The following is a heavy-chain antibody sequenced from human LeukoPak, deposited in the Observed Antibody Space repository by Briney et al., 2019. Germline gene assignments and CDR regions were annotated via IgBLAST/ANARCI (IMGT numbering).Heavy chain of an antibody. CDR3: AKLPRYDYVWGSYLDY. J-gene: IGHJ4*02. V-gene: IGHV3-23*01. CDR2: ISGSGGST. Sequence: PGGSLRLSCAASGFTFSSYAMSWVRQAPGKGLEWVSAISGSGGSTYYADSVKGWFTISRDNSKNTLYLQMNSLSAEDTAVYYCAKLPRYDYVWGSYLDYWGQGTLVTVSS. D-gene: IGHD3-16*02. CDR1: GFTFSSYA.